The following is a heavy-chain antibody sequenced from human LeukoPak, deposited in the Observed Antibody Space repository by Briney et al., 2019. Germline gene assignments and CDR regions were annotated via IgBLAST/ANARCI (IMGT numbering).Heavy chain of an antibody. J-gene: IGHJ4*02. Sequence: GGSLRLSCAAPGFTFSSYAMNWVRQAPGKGLEWVSAVRGGDAGTSYADSVKGRFTISRDNSKNTLYLQMNSLRADDTAVYYCAKNRGGSYYSGSDYWGQGTLVTASS. CDR2: VRGGDAGT. CDR1: GFTFSSYA. V-gene: IGHV3-23*01. CDR3: AKNRGGSYYSGSDY. D-gene: IGHD1-26*01.